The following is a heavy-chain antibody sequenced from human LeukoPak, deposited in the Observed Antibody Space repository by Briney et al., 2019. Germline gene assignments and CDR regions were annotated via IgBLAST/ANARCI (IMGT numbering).Heavy chain of an antibody. CDR3: ARGVDIAAAAYYFDY. CDR1: GGSFSGYY. CDR2: INHSGST. Sequence: SETLSLTCAVYGGSFSGYYWSWIRQPPGKGLEWIGEINHSGSTNYNPSLKSRVTISVDTSKNQFSLKLSSVTAAGTAVYYCARGVDIAAAAYYFDYWGQGTLVTVSS. D-gene: IGHD6-13*01. V-gene: IGHV4-34*01. J-gene: IGHJ4*02.